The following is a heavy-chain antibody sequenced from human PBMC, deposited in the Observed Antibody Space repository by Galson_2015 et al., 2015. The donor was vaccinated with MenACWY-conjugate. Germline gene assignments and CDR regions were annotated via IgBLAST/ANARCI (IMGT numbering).Heavy chain of an antibody. Sequence: CAISGDSVSSNSAAWTWIRQSPSRGLEWLGRTYYRSRWQNDYAVSVKSRITNNPDTSRNQLSLQLSSVTPEDTAVYYCERGVTRTSGTINWYFVFCGRGTLVTVSS. V-gene: IGHV6-1*01. CDR1: GDSVSSNSAA. D-gene: IGHD6-13*01. CDR3: ERGVTRTSGTINWYFVF. J-gene: IGHJ2*01. CDR2: TYYRSRWQN.